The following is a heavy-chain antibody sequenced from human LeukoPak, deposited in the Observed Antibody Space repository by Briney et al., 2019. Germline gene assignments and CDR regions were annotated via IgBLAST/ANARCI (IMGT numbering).Heavy chain of an antibody. D-gene: IGHD6-19*01. J-gene: IGHJ4*02. V-gene: IGHV3-21*01. CDR1: GFTFSSYS. CDR2: ISSSSSYI. Sequence: GGSLRLSCAASGFTFSSYSMNWVRQAPGKGLEWVSSISSSSSYIYYADSVKGRFTISRDNSKNTLYLQMNSLRAEDTAVYYCARGAGIAVAEHFDYWGQGTLVAVSS. CDR3: ARGAGIAVAEHFDY.